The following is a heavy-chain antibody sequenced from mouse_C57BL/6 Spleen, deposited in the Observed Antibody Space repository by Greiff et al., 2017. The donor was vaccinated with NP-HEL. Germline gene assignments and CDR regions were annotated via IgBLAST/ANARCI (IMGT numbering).Heavy chain of an antibody. CDR2: INPNNGGT. CDR3: ARDHITTVEKGLDY. D-gene: IGHD1-1*01. V-gene: IGHV1-26*01. Sequence: EVQLQQSGPELVKPGASVKISCKASGYTFTDYYMNWVKQSPGQSLEWIGDINPNNGGTSYNQKFKGKATLTVDKSSSTAYMELRSLTSEDSAVYYCARDHITTVEKGLDYWSQGTTLTVSS. CDR1: GYTFTDYY. J-gene: IGHJ2*01.